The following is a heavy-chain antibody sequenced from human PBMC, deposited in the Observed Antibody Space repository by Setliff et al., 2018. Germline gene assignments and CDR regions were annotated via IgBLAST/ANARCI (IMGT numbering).Heavy chain of an antibody. CDR1: GFTFSSYA. Sequence: GGSLRLSCAASGFTFSSYAMHWVRQAPGKGLEWVAVISYDGSNKYYADSVKGRFTISRDNSKNTLYLQMNSLRAEDTAVYYCARVDYYYDSSGYRRNDYYFDYWGQGTLVTVSS. CDR2: ISYDGSNK. J-gene: IGHJ4*02. D-gene: IGHD3-22*01. V-gene: IGHV3-30-3*01. CDR3: ARVDYYYDSSGYRRNDYYFDY.